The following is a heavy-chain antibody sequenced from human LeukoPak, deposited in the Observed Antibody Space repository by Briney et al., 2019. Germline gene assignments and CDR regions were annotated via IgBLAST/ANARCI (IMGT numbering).Heavy chain of an antibody. CDR3: ARGSLNAYCGGDCYSDAFDI. D-gene: IGHD2-21*02. CDR1: GFTFSSYT. Sequence: GGSLRLSCAASGFTFSSYTMNWVRQAPGKGLEWVAAISSSSRDIFYADSVKGRFSISRDNTHNSLSLRMNSLGAEDTAVYYCARGSLNAYCGGDCYSDAFDIWGQGTTVTVSS. CDR2: ISSSSRDI. V-gene: IGHV3-21*01. J-gene: IGHJ3*02.